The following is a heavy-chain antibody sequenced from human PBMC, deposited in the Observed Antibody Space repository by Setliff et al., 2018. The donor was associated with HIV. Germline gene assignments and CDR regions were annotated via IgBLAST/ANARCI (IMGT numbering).Heavy chain of an antibody. Sequence: SVKVSCKASGGTSNTYAINWVRQAPGQGLEWMGQVITILDITSYAQKFQGRVTITADESTNTMYMELSSLRSDDTAVYYCAGPRGDEAFDIWGQGTKVTVSS. D-gene: IGHD3-10*01. V-gene: IGHV1-69*10. CDR3: AGPRGDEAFDI. CDR1: GGTSNTYA. CDR2: VITILDIT. J-gene: IGHJ3*02.